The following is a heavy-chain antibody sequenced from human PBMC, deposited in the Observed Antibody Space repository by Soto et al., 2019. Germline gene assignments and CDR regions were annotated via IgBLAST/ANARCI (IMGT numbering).Heavy chain of an antibody. Sequence: VQLLESGGGLVQPGGSLRLSCAASGFTFSNYAMSWVRQAPGKALEWVSSINIVGGNTNYADSVRGRFTMSRDDSKKTVFLQMNSLRAEDTAIYYCTKHYYFDSWGQGTLITVSS. CDR2: INIVGGNT. CDR3: TKHYYFDS. CDR1: GFTFSNYA. J-gene: IGHJ4*02. V-gene: IGHV3-23*01.